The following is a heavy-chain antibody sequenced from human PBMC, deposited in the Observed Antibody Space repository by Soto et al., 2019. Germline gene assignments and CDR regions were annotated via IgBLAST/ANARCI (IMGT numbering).Heavy chain of an antibody. J-gene: IGHJ6*02. D-gene: IGHD6-19*01. CDR3: ARDNNWRSSGWPSGDYYYYYGMDV. CDR2: INTNNSGT. V-gene: IGHV1-2*04. Sequence: QVQLVQSGAEVKKPGASVKVSCKASGYTFTGYYMHWVRQAPGQGLEWMGWINTNNSGTNYAQKFQGWGTMTRDTSISNAYMELSRLRSDDLEVYYCARDNNWRSSGWPSGDYYYYYGMDVWGQGTTVTVSS. CDR1: GYTFTGYY.